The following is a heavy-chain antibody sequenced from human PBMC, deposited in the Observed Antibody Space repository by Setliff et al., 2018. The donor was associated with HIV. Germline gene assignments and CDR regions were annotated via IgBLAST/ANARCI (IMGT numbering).Heavy chain of an antibody. Sequence: QPGGSLRLSCAASGFTVSNNYMSWVRQAPGKGLEWVSVIYDGGATYYGDSVKGRFTISRDNSKNTLHLQMNSLRAEDTAVYFCARARGGNSEWSYWGQGTLVTVSS. CDR2: IYDGGAT. CDR3: ARARGGNSEWSY. D-gene: IGHD2-15*01. CDR1: GFTVSNNY. V-gene: IGHV3-66*02. J-gene: IGHJ4*02.